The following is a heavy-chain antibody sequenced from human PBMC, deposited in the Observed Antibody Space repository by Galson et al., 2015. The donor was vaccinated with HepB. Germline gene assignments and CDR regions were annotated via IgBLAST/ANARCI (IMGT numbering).Heavy chain of an antibody. J-gene: IGHJ4*02. CDR2: INTSNGNR. D-gene: IGHD1-26*01. CDR3: ARDLDHSGSYYGWSF. V-gene: IGHV1-18*01. CDR1: GYTFTTYG. Sequence: SVKVSCKASGYTFTTYGISWVRQAPGQGLEWVGGINTSNGNRNFAHKVQGRVTMTADTSTNTAYMELRSLRSDDTAVYYCARDLDHSGSYYGWSFWGQGTLVTVSS.